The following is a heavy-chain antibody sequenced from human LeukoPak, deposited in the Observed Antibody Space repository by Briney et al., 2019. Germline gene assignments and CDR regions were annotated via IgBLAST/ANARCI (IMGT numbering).Heavy chain of an antibody. V-gene: IGHV3-73*01. Sequence: GSLRLSCAASGFTFSGSAMHWVRQASGKGLGWVGRIRSKANSYATAYAASVKGRFTISRDDSKNTAYLQMNSLKTEDTAVYYCLSSGWYGTDYWGQGTLVTVSS. J-gene: IGHJ4*02. D-gene: IGHD6-19*01. CDR3: LSSGWYGTDY. CDR1: GFTFSGSA. CDR2: IRSKANSYAT.